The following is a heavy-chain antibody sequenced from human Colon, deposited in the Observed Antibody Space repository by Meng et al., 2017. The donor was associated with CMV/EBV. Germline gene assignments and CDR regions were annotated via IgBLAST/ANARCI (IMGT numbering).Heavy chain of an antibody. CDR2: ISGNGAST. V-gene: IGHV3-23*01. J-gene: IGHJ4*02. Sequence: GESLKISCAGSGFTFDDYAIHWVRQVPGKGLEWVSGISGNGASTYYTDSVEGRFTISRDNSKNSLYLEMNGLRAEDTAVYYCARSLVVGVPRRTPANFFDYWGQGTLVTVSS. CDR1: GFTFDDYA. CDR3: ARSLVVGVPRRTPANFFDY. D-gene: IGHD2-15*01.